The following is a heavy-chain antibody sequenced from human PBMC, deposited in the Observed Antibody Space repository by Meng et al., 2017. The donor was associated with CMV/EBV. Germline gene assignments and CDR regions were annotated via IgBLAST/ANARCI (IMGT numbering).Heavy chain of an antibody. J-gene: IGHJ6*02. D-gene: IGHD6-6*01. CDR1: GGTFSSYA. Sequence: SVKVSCKASGGTFSSYAISWVRQAPGQGLEWMGGIITILGIANYAQNFQGRVTITADKSTSTAYMELSSLRSEDTAVYYCAREIAARNYYYYGMDVWGQGTTVTVSS. CDR3: AREIAARNYYYYGMDV. V-gene: IGHV1-69*10. CDR2: IITILGIA.